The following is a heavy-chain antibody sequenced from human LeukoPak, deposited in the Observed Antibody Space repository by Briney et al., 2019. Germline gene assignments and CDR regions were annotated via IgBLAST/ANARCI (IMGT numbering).Heavy chain of an antibody. CDR3: AKRRRGGGIAAAGDAFDI. CDR1: GFTFSSYW. CDR2: INSDGSST. Sequence: PGGSLRLSCAASGFTFSSYWMHWVRQAPGKGLVWVSRINSDGSSTNYADSVKGRFTISRDNSKNTLYLQMNSLRAEDTAVYYCAKRRRGGGIAAAGDAFDIWGQGTMVTVSS. D-gene: IGHD6-13*01. V-gene: IGHV3-74*01. J-gene: IGHJ3*02.